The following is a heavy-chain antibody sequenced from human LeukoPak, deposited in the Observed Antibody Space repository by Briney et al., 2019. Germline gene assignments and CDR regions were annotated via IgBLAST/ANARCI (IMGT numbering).Heavy chain of an antibody. V-gene: IGHV4-61*02. D-gene: IGHD4-17*01. CDR1: GGSLSSGSYY. J-gene: IGHJ2*01. Sequence: PSQTLSLTCTVSGGSLSSGSYYWSWLRQPAGKGLEWIGRIYTSGSTNYNPSLKSRVTISVDTSKNQFSLKLSSVTAADTAVYYCARDSRYGDYWYFDLWGRGTLVTVSS. CDR2: IYTSGST. CDR3: ARDSRYGDYWYFDL.